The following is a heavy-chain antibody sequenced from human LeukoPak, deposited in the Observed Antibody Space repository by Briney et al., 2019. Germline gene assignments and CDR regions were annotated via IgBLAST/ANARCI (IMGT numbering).Heavy chain of an antibody. CDR3: ARAHVGYYFDY. J-gene: IGHJ4*02. CDR1: GFTFSSYG. V-gene: IGHV3-33*01. Sequence: GGSLRLSCAASGFTFSSYGMHWVRQAPGKGLEWVAVIWYDGSNKYYADSVKGRFTISRDNSKNTLYLQMNSLRAEDTAVYYCARAHVGYYFDYWGQGTLVTVSS. CDR2: IWYDGSNK. D-gene: IGHD2-15*01.